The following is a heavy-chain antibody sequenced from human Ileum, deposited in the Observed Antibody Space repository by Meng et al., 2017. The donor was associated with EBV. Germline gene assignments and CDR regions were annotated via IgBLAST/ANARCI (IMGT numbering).Heavy chain of an antibody. CDR1: GFTFTDYW. J-gene: IGHJ5*02. CDR3: TRGASGKFDR. CDR2: VDIDGTTS. D-gene: IGHD3-10*01. Sequence: VQLGESGGGLVQPGGSLRLSCAASGFTFTDYWMHWVRQAPGKGLVWVSRVDIDGTTSVYADSVRGRFTISRDNTKNMIYLQINSLRADDTAVYYCTRGASGKFDRWGQGTLVTVTS. V-gene: IGHV3-74*01.